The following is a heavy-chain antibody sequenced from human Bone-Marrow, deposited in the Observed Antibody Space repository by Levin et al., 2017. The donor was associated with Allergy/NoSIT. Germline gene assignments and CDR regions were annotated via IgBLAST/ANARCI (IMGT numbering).Heavy chain of an antibody. CDR3: ARDRNANFDN. J-gene: IGHJ4*02. V-gene: IGHV7-4-1*02. CDR1: GYTFTTYA. D-gene: IGHD1-14*01. CDR2: IDTNTGTP. Sequence: PRASVKVSCKASGYTFTTYAVNWVRQAPGQGLEWMGWIDTNTGTPTYAQGFTGRFVFSLDTSVTTAYLQISSLEAEDTAVYYCARDRNANFDNWGQGTRVTVSS.